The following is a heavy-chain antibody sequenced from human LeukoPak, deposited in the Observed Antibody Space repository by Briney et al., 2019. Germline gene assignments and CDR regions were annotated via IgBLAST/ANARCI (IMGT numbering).Heavy chain of an antibody. CDR2: INYSGST. CDR1: GFTFSDYY. Sequence: PGGSLRLSCAVSGFTFSDYYMDWVRQAPGKGLEWIGYINYSGSTDYNPSLKSRVTISLDTSKNQFSLKLSSVTAADTAVYYCARDAGGGPFFDYWGQGTLVTVSS. D-gene: IGHD2-15*01. J-gene: IGHJ4*02. V-gene: IGHV4-59*01. CDR3: ARDAGGGPFFDY.